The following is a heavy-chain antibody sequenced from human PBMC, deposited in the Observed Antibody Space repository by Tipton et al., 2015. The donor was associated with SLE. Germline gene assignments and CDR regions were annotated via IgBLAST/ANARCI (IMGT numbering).Heavy chain of an antibody. V-gene: IGHV4-30-2*01. CDR3: ARDQSFYDSSGYYYRGWFAP. J-gene: IGHJ5*02. CDR1: GGSITSGGYS. D-gene: IGHD3-22*01. CDR2: IYHSGNT. Sequence: TLSLTCTVSGGSITSGGYSWNWIRQPPGKGLEWIGYIYHSGNTYYNPSLKSRVTISVDRSKNQFSLKLSSVTAADTAVYYCARDQSFYDSSGYYYRGWFAPWGQGTLVTVSS.